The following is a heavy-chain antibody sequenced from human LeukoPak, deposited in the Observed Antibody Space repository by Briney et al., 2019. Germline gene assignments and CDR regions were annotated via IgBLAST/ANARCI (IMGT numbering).Heavy chain of an antibody. V-gene: IGHV3-74*01. CDR1: GFTFSSYW. Sequence: GGSLRLSCAASGFTFSSYWMHWVRQAPGKGLVWVSRINSDGSSTSYADSVKGRFTISRDNAKNTLYLQMNSLRAEDTAVYYCARVGSKAYCGSDCYRSSAFDIWGQGTMVTVSS. J-gene: IGHJ3*02. CDR3: ARVGSKAYCGSDCYRSSAFDI. CDR2: INSDGSST. D-gene: IGHD2-21*02.